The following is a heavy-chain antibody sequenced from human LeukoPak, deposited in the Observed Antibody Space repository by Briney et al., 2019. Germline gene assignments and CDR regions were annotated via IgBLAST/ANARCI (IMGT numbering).Heavy chain of an antibody. Sequence: SETLSLTCAVYGGSFSGYCWSWIRQPPGKGLEWIGEINHSGGTIYNPSLKSRLTISLDTSKNQFSLKLSSVTAADTAVYYCARHGRSDITVAGTRAFDYWGQGTLVTVSS. CDR2: INHSGGT. D-gene: IGHD6-19*01. J-gene: IGHJ4*02. V-gene: IGHV4-34*01. CDR1: GGSFSGYC. CDR3: ARHGRSDITVAGTRAFDY.